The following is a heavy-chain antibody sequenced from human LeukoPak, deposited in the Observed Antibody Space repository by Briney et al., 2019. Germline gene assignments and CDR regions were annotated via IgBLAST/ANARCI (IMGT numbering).Heavy chain of an antibody. CDR3: ASPFRGYCTSSSCPGPYNWFDP. Sequence: PSETLSLTCTVSGGSINSNSYYWGWIPQPPGKGLEWIGSIFYTESTYYNPSLKSRVTIAVDTSKNQFSLKLTSVTAADTAVYYCASPFRGYCTSSSCPGPYNWFDPWGQGTLVTVSS. CDR2: IFYTEST. V-gene: IGHV4-39*01. CDR1: GGSINSNSYY. J-gene: IGHJ5*02. D-gene: IGHD2-2*01.